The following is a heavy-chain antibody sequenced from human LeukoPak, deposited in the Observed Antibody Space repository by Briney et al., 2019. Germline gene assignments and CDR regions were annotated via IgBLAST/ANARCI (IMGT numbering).Heavy chain of an antibody. CDR3: ARDARDCSGGSCYQVSYYYGMEV. D-gene: IGHD2-15*01. CDR1: GGSISSSNW. V-gene: IGHV4-4*02. Sequence: SETLSLTCAVSGGSISSSNWWSWVRQPPGKGLEWIGEIYHSGSTDYKPSLKSRVTISVDKSKNQFSLKLSSVTAADTAVYYCARDARDCSGGSCYQVSYYYGMEVWGQGPTVTVS. CDR2: IYHSGST. J-gene: IGHJ6*02.